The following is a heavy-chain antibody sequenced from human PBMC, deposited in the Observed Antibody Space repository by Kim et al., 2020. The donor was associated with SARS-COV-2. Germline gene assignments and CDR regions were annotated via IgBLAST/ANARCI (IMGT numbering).Heavy chain of an antibody. D-gene: IGHD2-15*01. CDR1: GYSFTSYW. CDR2: IDPSDSYT. V-gene: IGHV5-10-1*01. Sequence: GESLKMSCKGSGYSFTSYWISWVRQMPGKGLEWMGRIDPSDSYTNYSPSFQGHVTISADKSISTAYLQWSSLKASDTAMYYCASYVVVADAFDIWGQGTMVTVSS. CDR3: ASYVVVADAFDI. J-gene: IGHJ3*02.